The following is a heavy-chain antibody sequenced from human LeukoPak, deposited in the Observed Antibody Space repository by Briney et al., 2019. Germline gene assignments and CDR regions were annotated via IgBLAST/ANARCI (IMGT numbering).Heavy chain of an antibody. CDR1: GMIFSNFW. D-gene: IGHD7-27*01. V-gene: IGHV3-7*03. CDR2: VKADGTEK. Sequence: GGSLRLSCAASGMIFSNFWMSWVRQAPGKGLEGVASVKADGTEKYYVDAVKGRFNISRDNAKNLVFVEMNSLRAEDTATYYCARVQSGVILAYDVWGQGTMVTVAS. CDR3: ARVQSGVILAYDV. J-gene: IGHJ3*01.